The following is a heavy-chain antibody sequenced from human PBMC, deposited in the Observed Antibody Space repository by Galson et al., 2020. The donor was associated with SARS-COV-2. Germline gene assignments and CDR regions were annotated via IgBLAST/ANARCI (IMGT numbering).Heavy chain of an antibody. V-gene: IGHV1-46*01. J-gene: IGHJ4*02. CDR1: GYSFIDYY. Sequence: ASVTVSFKASGYSFIDYYFHWVRQPPGQGLEWMGIIQPTGGGTNYAQKFQGRVTMTRDTSTSTVYMELSSLRFEEAAVYFCVMMNHYYGSWGGFDDWGQGTLVTVSS. CDR3: VMMNHYYGSWGGFDD. D-gene: IGHD3-10*01. CDR2: IQPTGGGT.